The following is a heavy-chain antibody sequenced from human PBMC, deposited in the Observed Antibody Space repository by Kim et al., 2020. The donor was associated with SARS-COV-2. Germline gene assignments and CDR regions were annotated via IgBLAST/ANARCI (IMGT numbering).Heavy chain of an antibody. CDR3: AHRRTTVRGGGFDP. V-gene: IGHV2-5*02. J-gene: IGHJ5*02. CDR2: IYWDDDK. Sequence: SGPTLVNPTQTLTLTCTFSGFSLTTSGVGVGWIRQPPGKALEWLALIYWDDDKRYSPSLKSRLTITKDTSKNQVVLTMTNMDPVDTGTYYCAHRRTTVRGGGFDPWGQGTLVTVSS. CDR1: GFSLTTSGVG. D-gene: IGHD3-10*01.